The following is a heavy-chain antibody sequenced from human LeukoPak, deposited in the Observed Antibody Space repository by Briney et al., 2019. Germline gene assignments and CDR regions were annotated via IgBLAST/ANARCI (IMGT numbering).Heavy chain of an antibody. CDR2: ISYDGSNK. CDR1: GSTFSSYA. V-gene: IGHV3-30-3*01. Sequence: GGSLRLSCAASGSTFSSYAMHWVRQAPGKGLEWVAVISYDGSNKYYADSVKGRFTISRDNSKNTLYLQMNSLRAEDTAVYYCARDRYSSGWWLYYFDYWGQGTLVTVSS. CDR3: ARDRYSSGWWLYYFDY. D-gene: IGHD6-19*01. J-gene: IGHJ4*02.